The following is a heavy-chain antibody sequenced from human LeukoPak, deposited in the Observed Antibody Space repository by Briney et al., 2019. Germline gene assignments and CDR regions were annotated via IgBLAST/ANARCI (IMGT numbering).Heavy chain of an antibody. CDR1: GGSISRYY. CDR2: IYYSGST. Sequence: SETLSLTCTVSGGSISRYYWSWIRQPPGKGLEWIGYIYYSGSTNYNPPLKSRVTISVDTSKNQFSLKLSSVTAADTAVYYCARHLTNAFDIWGQGTMVTVSS. V-gene: IGHV4-59*08. J-gene: IGHJ3*02. CDR3: ARHLTNAFDI.